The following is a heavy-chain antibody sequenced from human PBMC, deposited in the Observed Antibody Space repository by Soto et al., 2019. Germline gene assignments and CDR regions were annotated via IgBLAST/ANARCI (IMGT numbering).Heavy chain of an antibody. CDR2: ISSSSSSYI. Sequence: GGSLRLSCAASGFTFSSYSMNWVRQAPGKGLEWVSSISSSSSSYIYYADSVKGRFTISRDNAKNSLYLQMNSLRAEDTAVYYCARAPGIAAAGTDYWGQGTLVTVSS. V-gene: IGHV3-21*01. CDR1: GFTFSSYS. J-gene: IGHJ4*02. D-gene: IGHD6-13*01. CDR3: ARAPGIAAAGTDY.